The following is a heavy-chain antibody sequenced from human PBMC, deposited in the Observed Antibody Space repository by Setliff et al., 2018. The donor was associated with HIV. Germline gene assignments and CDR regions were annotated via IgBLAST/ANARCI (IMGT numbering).Heavy chain of an antibody. V-gene: IGHV1-69*13. Sequence: SVKVSCKASGGPFTSSAISWVRQARGQGLEWMGAIIPHFDAPQYAHKFQGRDTITADQSTSAAYMELSGLTSEDTAVYYCASPRLDWSFSHFDYWGQGTPVTVSS. CDR2: IIPHFDAP. CDR3: ASPRLDWSFSHFDY. CDR1: GGPFTSSA. D-gene: IGHD3-9*01. J-gene: IGHJ4*02.